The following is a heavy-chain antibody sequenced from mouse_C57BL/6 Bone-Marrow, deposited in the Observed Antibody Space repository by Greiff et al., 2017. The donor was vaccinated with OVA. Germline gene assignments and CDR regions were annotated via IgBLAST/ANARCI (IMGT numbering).Heavy chain of an antibody. CDR3: AIYYGSSPYYAMDY. Sequence: QVQLQQSGAELARPGASVKLSCKASGYTFTSYGISWVKQRTGQGLEWIGEIYPRSGNTYYNEKFKGKATLTADKSSSTAYMELRSLTSEDSAVYFCAIYYGSSPYYAMDYWGQGTSVTVSS. V-gene: IGHV1-81*01. CDR2: IYPRSGNT. CDR1: GYTFTSYG. D-gene: IGHD1-1*01. J-gene: IGHJ4*01.